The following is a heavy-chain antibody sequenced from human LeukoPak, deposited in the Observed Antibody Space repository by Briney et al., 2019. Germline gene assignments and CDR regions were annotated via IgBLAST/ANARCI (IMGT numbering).Heavy chain of an antibody. CDR1: GYTFTGYY. Sequence: ASVKVSCKASGYTFTGYYMHWVRQAPGQGLEWMGWINPYSGGTNYAQKFQGRVTMTRDTSISTAYMELSRLRSDDTAVYYCARDPYDSSGYYYEPDAFDIWGQGTMVTVSS. CDR3: ARDPYDSSGYYYEPDAFDI. V-gene: IGHV1-2*02. J-gene: IGHJ3*02. D-gene: IGHD3-22*01. CDR2: INPYSGGT.